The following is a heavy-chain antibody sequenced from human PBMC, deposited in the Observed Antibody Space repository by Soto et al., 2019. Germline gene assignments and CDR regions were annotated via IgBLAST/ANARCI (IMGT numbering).Heavy chain of an antibody. V-gene: IGHV4-31*11. J-gene: IGHJ5*02. CDR3: ARGLVAAAGTLNHNWFDP. CDR1: GGSISSSNW. CDR2: IYYSGST. D-gene: IGHD6-13*01. Sequence: PSETLSLTCAVSGGSISSSNWWSWIRQHPGKGLEWIGYIYYSGSTYYNPSLKSRVTISVDTSKNQFSLKLSSVTAADTAVYYCARGLVAAAGTLNHNWFDPWGQGTLVTVSS.